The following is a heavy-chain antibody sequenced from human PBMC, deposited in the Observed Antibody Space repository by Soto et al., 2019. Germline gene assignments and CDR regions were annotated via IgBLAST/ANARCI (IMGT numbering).Heavy chain of an antibody. CDR3: ARDQPGYSYGYGLGY. J-gene: IGHJ4*02. D-gene: IGHD5-18*01. Sequence: EVQLVESGGGLVKPGGSLRLSCAASGFTFSSYSMNWVRQAPGKGLEWVSSISSSSSYIYYADSVKGRFTISRDNVKSSLYLQMNSLRAEDTAVYYCARDQPGYSYGYGLGYWGQGTLVTVSS. CDR1: GFTFSSYS. CDR2: ISSSSSYI. V-gene: IGHV3-21*01.